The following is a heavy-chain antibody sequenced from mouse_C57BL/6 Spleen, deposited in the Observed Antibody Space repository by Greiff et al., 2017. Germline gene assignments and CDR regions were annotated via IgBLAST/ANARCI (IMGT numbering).Heavy chain of an antibody. J-gene: IGHJ2*01. Sequence: VQLQQSVAELVRPGASVKLSCTASGFNIKNTYMHWVKQRPEQGLEWIGRIDPANGNTKYAPKFPGKATITADTSSTTAYLQLSSLTSEDTAIYYCAGSGAIYYDDFDYWGQGTTLTVSA. D-gene: IGHD2-4*01. CDR2: IDPANGNT. CDR3: AGSGAIYYDDFDY. CDR1: GFNIKNTY. V-gene: IGHV14-3*01.